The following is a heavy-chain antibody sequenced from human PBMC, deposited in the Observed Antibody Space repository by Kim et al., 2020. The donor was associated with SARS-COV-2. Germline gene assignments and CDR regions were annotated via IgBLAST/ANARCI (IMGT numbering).Heavy chain of an antibody. J-gene: IGHJ4*02. V-gene: IGHV3-23*01. CDR1: GFTFTSYA. D-gene: IGHD3-22*01. CDR2: ISASGGDT. Sequence: GGSLRLSCAVSGFTFTSYATTWVRQAPGRGLEWVSSISASGGDTYYADSVQGRFTISRDISKNTVYLQMNDLRAEDTAVYYCAKDLLSHHFDSSGYYVFESWGQGTRVTVSS. CDR3: AKDLLSHHFDSSGYYVFES.